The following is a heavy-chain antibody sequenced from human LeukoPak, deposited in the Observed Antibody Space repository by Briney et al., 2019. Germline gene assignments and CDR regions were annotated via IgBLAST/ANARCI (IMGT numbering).Heavy chain of an antibody. CDR1: GGSFSGYY. Sequence: SETLSLTCAVYGGSFSGYYWSWIRQPPGKGLEWIGEINHSGRTNYNPSLKSRVTISVDTSKNHFYLKLSSVTAADTAVYYCARGGSYYRFLGYWGQGTLVTVSS. CDR2: INHSGRT. J-gene: IGHJ4*02. CDR3: ARGGSYYRFLGY. V-gene: IGHV4-34*01. D-gene: IGHD1-26*01.